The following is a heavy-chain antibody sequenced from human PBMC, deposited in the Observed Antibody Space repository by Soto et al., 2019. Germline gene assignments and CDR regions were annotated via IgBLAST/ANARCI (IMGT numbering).Heavy chain of an antibody. CDR2: IIPLLDIA. Sequence: ASVKVSCKASGDTFRNEIITWVRQAPGQGLEWMRRIIPLLDIANYAPKFQGRVTLTADKSTSTAYMELNSLRSEDTAVYFCVRDSPIGNTYSGYDGFDHWGQGTLVTVSS. J-gene: IGHJ4*02. CDR1: GDTFRNEI. D-gene: IGHD5-12*01. CDR3: VRDSPIGNTYSGYDGFDH. V-gene: IGHV1-69*04.